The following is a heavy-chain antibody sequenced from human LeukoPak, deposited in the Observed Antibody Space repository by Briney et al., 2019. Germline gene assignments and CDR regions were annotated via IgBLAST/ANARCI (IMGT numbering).Heavy chain of an antibody. D-gene: IGHD5-18*01. J-gene: IGHJ4*02. CDR1: GGSISSGGYY. CDR3: AGVAGGGYSYDY. Sequence: PSQTLSLTCTVSGGSISSGGYYWSWIRQHPGKGLEWIGYIYYSGSTYYNPSLKSRVTISVDTSKNQFSLKLSSVTAADTAVYYCAGVAGGGYSYDYWGQGTLVTVSS. V-gene: IGHV4-31*03. CDR2: IYYSGST.